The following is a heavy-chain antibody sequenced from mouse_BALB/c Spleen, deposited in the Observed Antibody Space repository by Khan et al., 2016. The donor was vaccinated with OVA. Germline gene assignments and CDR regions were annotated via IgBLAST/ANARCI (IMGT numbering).Heavy chain of an antibody. V-gene: IGHV1S136*01. D-gene: IGHD4-1*01. CDR1: GYIFTNYA. CDR3: ARGNWQSYYFDY. J-gene: IGHJ2*01. CDR2: INPYNGGT. Sequence: VQLKQSGAELVKPGASVKMSCKASGYIFTNYALHWVKQNPGQGLEWIGNINPYNGGTNYNEKFKGKATLASDKSSITAYMELSSLTSEDSAVYYSARGNWQSYYFDYWGQGTTVTLSA.